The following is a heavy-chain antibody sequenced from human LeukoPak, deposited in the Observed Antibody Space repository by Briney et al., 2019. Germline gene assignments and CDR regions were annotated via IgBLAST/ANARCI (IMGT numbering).Heavy chain of an antibody. V-gene: IGHV3-11*01. CDR3: ARVFGRLLSRYYFDY. CDR1: GFTFSDYY. CDR2: ISSSGSTI. D-gene: IGHD3/OR15-3a*01. J-gene: IGHJ4*02. Sequence: GGSLRLSCAASGFTFSDYYMSWIRQAPGKGLEWVSYISSSGSTIYYADSVKGRFTISRDNAKNSLYLQMNSLRAEDTAVYYCARVFGRLLSRYYFDYWGQGTPVTVSS.